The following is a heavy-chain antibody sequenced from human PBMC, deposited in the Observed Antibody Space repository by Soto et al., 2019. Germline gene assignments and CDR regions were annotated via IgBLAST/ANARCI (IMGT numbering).Heavy chain of an antibody. D-gene: IGHD3-22*01. CDR3: ARDLGYYDSSGYFDY. Sequence: GGSLRLSCAASGFTFSGYYMRWIRHAPGKGLEWVSYISSSGSIIYYADSVRGRFTISRDNAKNSLYLQMNSLRAEDTAVYYCARDLGYYDSSGYFDYWGQGTLVTVSS. CDR2: ISSSGSII. CDR1: GFTFSGYY. J-gene: IGHJ4*02. V-gene: IGHV3-11*01.